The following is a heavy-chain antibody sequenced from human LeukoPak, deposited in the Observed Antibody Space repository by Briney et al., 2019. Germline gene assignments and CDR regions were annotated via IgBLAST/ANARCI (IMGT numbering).Heavy chain of an antibody. CDR2: INPSGGST. Sequence: ASVKVSCKASGYTFTRYYMHWVRQAPGQGLEWMGIINPSGGSTSYAQKFQGRVTMTRDTSTSTVYMELSSLRSEDTAVYYCARDRREEYPVWGINYYYYCMDVWGKGTTVTVSS. CDR1: GYTFTRYY. J-gene: IGHJ6*03. D-gene: IGHD3-16*01. CDR3: ARDRREEYPVWGINYYYYCMDV. V-gene: IGHV1-46*01.